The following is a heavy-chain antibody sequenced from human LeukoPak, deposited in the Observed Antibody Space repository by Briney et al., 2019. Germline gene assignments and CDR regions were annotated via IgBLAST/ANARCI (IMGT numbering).Heavy chain of an antibody. CDR2: ISTYSGHT. CDR1: GYTFTGYY. V-gene: IGHV1-18*04. CDR3: ARMSNWNYQGFDS. J-gene: IGHJ4*02. D-gene: IGHD1-7*01. Sequence: ASVKVSCKASGYTFTGYYMHWVRQAPGQGLEWMGWISTYSGHTNYAQRLQGRVTMTTDTSTSTAYMELRSLRSDDTAVYYCARMSNWNYQGFDSWGQGTLVTVSS.